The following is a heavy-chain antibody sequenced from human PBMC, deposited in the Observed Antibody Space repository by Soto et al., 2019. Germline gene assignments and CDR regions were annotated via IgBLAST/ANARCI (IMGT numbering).Heavy chain of an antibody. J-gene: IGHJ6*02. CDR1: GYTFTSYG. D-gene: IGHD3-9*01. Sequence: ASVKVSCKASGYTFTSYGISWVRQAPGQGLEWMGWISAYNGNTNYAQKLQGRVTMTTDTSTSTAYMELRSLRSDDTAVYYCAREPSRYFDWCPREDYYGMDVWGQGATVTVSS. CDR3: AREPSRYFDWCPREDYYGMDV. V-gene: IGHV1-18*04. CDR2: ISAYNGNT.